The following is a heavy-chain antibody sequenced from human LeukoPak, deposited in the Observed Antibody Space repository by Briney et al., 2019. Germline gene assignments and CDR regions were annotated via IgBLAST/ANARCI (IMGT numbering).Heavy chain of an antibody. D-gene: IGHD2-2*01. Sequence: PSETLSLTYTVSGGSISSYYWSWIRQPPGKGLEWIGYIHYSGSTNYNPSLKSRVTISVDTSKNQLSLKLSSVTAADTAVYYYAREGGYCTSTNCYSWFDPWGQGTLVTVSS. CDR3: AREGGYCTSTNCYSWFDP. CDR2: IHYSGST. CDR1: GGSISSYY. V-gene: IGHV4-59*01. J-gene: IGHJ5*02.